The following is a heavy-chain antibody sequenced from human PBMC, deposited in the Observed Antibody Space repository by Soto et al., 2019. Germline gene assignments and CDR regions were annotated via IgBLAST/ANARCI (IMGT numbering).Heavy chain of an antibody. Sequence: PSETLSLTCAVYGGSFSGYYWSWIRQPPGKGLEWLGEINHSGSTNYNPSLKSRVTISVDTSKNQFSLKLSSVTAADTAVYYCARRNTSCFDYWGQGTLVTVSS. D-gene: IGHD2-2*01. V-gene: IGHV4-34*01. CDR3: ARRNTSCFDY. J-gene: IGHJ4*02. CDR1: GGSFSGYY. CDR2: INHSGST.